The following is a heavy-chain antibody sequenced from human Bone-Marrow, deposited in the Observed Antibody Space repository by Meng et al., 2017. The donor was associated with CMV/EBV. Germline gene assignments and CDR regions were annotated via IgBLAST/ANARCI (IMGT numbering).Heavy chain of an antibody. J-gene: IGHJ4*02. D-gene: IGHD3-3*01. V-gene: IGHV1-69*06. CDR1: TFSSYS. Sequence: TFSSYSISWVRQAPGQGLEWMGGIIPIFGTANSAQKFQGRVTITADKSTSTAYMELSSLRSEDTAVYYCASTPRGWYYDFWSGYLDYWGQGTLVTVSS. CDR3: ASTPRGWYYDFWSGYLDY. CDR2: IIPIFGTA.